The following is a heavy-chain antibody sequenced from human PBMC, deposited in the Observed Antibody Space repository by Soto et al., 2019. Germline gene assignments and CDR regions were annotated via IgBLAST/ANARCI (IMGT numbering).Heavy chain of an antibody. CDR3: ARAPSEYIWGSYLRYYEY. Sequence: GGSLRLSYAASGFTFSNYAMAWVRQAPGKGLEWVSAISGTTGHAFYADSVKDRFTISRDNSKNTLYLQMDSLRAEDTAVYHCARAPSEYIWGSYLRYYEYWGQGTLVTVSS. CDR1: GFTFSNYA. D-gene: IGHD3-16*01. V-gene: IGHV3-23*01. J-gene: IGHJ4*02. CDR2: ISGTTGHA.